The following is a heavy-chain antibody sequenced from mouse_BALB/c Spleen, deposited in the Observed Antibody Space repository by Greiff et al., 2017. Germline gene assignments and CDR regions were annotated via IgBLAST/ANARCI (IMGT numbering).Heavy chain of an antibody. CDR1: GFDFSRYW. Sequence: EVKLLESGGGLVQPGGSLKLSCAASGFDFSRYWMSWVRQAPGKGLEWIGEINPDSSTINYTPSLKDKFIISRDNAKNTLYLQMSKVRSEDTALYYCARQAYYRGYAMDYWGQGTSVTVSS. V-gene: IGHV4-1*02. J-gene: IGHJ4*01. D-gene: IGHD2-14*01. CDR3: ARQAYYRGYAMDY. CDR2: INPDSSTI.